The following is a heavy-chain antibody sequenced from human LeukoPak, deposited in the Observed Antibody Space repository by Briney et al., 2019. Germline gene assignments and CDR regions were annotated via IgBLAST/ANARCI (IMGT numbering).Heavy chain of an antibody. J-gene: IGHJ3*02. V-gene: IGHV4-61*02. CDR3: ARDSYYDNSGEGAFDI. CDR2: IYTSGST. Sequence: SETLSLTCTVSGGSISSGSYYWSWIRQPAGKGLEWIGRIYTSGSTNYNPSLKSRVTISVDTSKNQFSLKLSSVTAADTAVYYCARDSYYDNSGEGAFDIWGQGTLVTVSS. D-gene: IGHD3-22*01. CDR1: GGSISSGSYY.